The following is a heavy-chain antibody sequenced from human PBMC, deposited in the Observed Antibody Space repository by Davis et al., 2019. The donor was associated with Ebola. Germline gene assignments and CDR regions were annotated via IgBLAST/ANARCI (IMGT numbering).Heavy chain of an antibody. J-gene: IGHJ6*02. CDR3: ARERNFDWFSGMGV. CDR1: GFTFSSYG. Sequence: GESLKISCAASGFTFSSYGMHWVRQAPGKGLEWVAVISYDGSNKYYADSVKGRFTISRDNSKNTLYLQMNSLRAEDTAVYSCARERNFDWFSGMGVWGQGTTVTVSS. CDR2: ISYDGSNK. D-gene: IGHD3-9*01. V-gene: IGHV3-30*03.